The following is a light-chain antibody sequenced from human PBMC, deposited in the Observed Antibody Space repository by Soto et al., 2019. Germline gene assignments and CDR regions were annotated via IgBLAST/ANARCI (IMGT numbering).Light chain of an antibody. CDR2: LNSDGSH. CDR3: QTWGSVIYWV. Sequence: QPVLTKSPSASASLGASVKLTCTLSSGHSSYAIAWHQQQPEKGPRYLMKLNSDGSHSKGDGIPDRFSGSSSGAERYLTISSLQSEDEADYYCQTWGSVIYWVFGGGTKLTVL. CDR1: SGHSSYA. V-gene: IGLV4-69*01. J-gene: IGLJ3*02.